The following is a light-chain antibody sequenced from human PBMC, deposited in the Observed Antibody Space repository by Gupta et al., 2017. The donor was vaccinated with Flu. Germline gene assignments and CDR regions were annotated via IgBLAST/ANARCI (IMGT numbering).Light chain of an antibody. Sequence: QSALTPPASVSGAPGQSIPISCAVTSSDVGGYNYVSWYQQHPGKAPKLMIYEVNNRPSGVSNRFSASKSGNTASLTISGLQAEDEADYYCSSYTGSSTEVFGTGTKVTVL. J-gene: IGLJ1*01. CDR1: SSDVGGYNY. V-gene: IGLV2-14*01. CDR3: SSYTGSSTEV. CDR2: EVN.